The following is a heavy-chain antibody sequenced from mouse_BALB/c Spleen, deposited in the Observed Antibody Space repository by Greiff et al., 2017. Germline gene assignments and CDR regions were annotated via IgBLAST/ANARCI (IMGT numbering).Heavy chain of an antibody. V-gene: IGHV1-26*01. Sequence: EVQLQQSGPELVKPGASVKISCKASGYSFTGYYMHWVKQSHVKSLEWIGRINPYNGATSYNQNFKDKASLTVDKSSSTAYMELHSLTSEDSAVYYCARGDGNLFYYAMDYWGQGTSVTVSS. J-gene: IGHJ4*01. CDR1: GYSFTGYY. CDR2: INPYNGAT. D-gene: IGHD2-1*01. CDR3: ARGDGNLFYYAMDY.